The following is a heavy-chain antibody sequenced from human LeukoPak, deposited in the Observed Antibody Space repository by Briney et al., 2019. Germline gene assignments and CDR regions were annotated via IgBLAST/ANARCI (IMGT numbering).Heavy chain of an antibody. V-gene: IGHV3-48*01. J-gene: IGHJ4*02. CDR3: ARGFHRYNYDSGAYSVY. D-gene: IGHD3-22*01. Sequence: GGSLRLSCAASGFTFNNYDITWVRQAPGKGLEWVSKISGSGGTTYYADSVRGRFTISRDNARNSLYLQMNSLRAEDTAVYYCARGFHRYNYDSGAYSVYWGQGTLVTVSS. CDR2: ISGSGGTT. CDR1: GFTFNNYD.